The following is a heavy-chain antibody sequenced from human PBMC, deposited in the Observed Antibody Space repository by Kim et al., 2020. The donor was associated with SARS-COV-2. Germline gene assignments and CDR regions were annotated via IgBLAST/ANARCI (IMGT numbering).Heavy chain of an antibody. Sequence: DTRYSPSYQGKVTISADKSISTAYLQWSSLKASDTARYYCARAGQDGMDVWGQGTTVTVSS. J-gene: IGHJ6*02. CDR3: ARAGQDGMDV. CDR2: DT. V-gene: IGHV5-51*01. D-gene: IGHD6-19*01.